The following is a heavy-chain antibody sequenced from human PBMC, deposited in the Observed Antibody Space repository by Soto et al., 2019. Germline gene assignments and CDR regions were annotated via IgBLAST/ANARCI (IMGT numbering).Heavy chain of an antibody. J-gene: IGHJ3*02. D-gene: IGHD3-22*01. V-gene: IGHV1-69*01. CDR1: GGTFSSYA. CDR2: IIPIFGTA. CDR3: ARVDSSGYYHLDDAFDI. Sequence: QVQLVQSGAEVKKPGSSVKVSCKASGGTFSSYAISWVRQAPGQGLEWMGGIIPIFGTANYAQKFQGRVTITADDSTRTAYMELSSLRSEDTAVYYCARVDSSGYYHLDDAFDIWGQGTMVTVSS.